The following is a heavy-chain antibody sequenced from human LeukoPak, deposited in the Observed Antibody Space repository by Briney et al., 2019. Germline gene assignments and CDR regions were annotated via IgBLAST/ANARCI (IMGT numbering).Heavy chain of an antibody. Sequence: GGSLRLSCAASGFTFSSYGMSWVRQAPGKGLEWVSAISGSGGSTYYADSVKGRFTISRDNSKNTLYLQMNSLRAEDTAVYYCAKDGLGPPPWELGGTYYFDYWGQGTLVTVSS. CDR1: GFTFSSYG. J-gene: IGHJ4*02. V-gene: IGHV3-23*01. CDR2: ISGSGGST. D-gene: IGHD1-26*01. CDR3: AKDGLGPPPWELGGTYYFDY.